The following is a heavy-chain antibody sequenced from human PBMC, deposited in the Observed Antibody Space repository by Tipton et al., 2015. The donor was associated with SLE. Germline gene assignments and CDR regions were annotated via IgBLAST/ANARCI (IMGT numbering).Heavy chain of an antibody. Sequence: TLSLTCAVSGYSINSNYYWGWIRQPPGKGLEWIGSIYHSVTTYYNPSLKSRLTISGYTSKNYFSLNLSSVSAADTAVYYCAGGRNGPGTFEIWGQGTMVTVSS. D-gene: IGHD3-16*01. J-gene: IGHJ3*02. V-gene: IGHV4-38-2*01. CDR2: IYHSVTT. CDR3: AGGRNGPGTFEI. CDR1: GYSINSNYY.